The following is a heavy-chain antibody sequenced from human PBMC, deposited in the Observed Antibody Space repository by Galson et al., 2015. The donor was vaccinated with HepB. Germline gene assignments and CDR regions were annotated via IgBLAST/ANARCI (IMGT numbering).Heavy chain of an antibody. D-gene: IGHD3/OR15-3a*01. Sequence: SLRLSCAASGFTFSTYTLHWVRQAPGKGLEWVSGIYGSGGSIFYADSVKGRFAISRDNSKNTLYLQMNSLRAEDTALYFCAKDRETNADWTVDYCGQGTLVNVSS. CDR3: AKDRETNADWTVDY. CDR2: IYGSGGSI. CDR1: GFTFSTYT. V-gene: IGHV3-23*01. J-gene: IGHJ4*02.